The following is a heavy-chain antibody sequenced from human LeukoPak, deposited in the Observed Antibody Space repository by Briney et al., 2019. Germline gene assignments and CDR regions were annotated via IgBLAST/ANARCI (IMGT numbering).Heavy chain of an antibody. CDR3: ARDGVVATFYFDY. CDR1: GYTFTCYY. D-gene: IGHD5-12*01. CDR2: INPNSGGT. J-gene: IGHJ4*02. V-gene: IGHV1-2*02. Sequence: ASVKVSCKASGYTFTCYYMHWVRQAPGQGLEWMGWINPNSGGTNYAQKFQGRVTMTRDTSISTAYMELSRLRSDDTAVYYCARDGVVATFYFDYWGQGTLVTVSS.